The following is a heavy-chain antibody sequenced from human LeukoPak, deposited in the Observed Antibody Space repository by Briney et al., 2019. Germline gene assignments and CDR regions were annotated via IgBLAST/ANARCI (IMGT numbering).Heavy chain of an antibody. D-gene: IGHD2-15*01. J-gene: IGHJ4*02. CDR3: ARLGYCSGGSCYPGFDY. V-gene: IGHV4-34*01. Sequence: SETLSLTCAVYGGSFSGYYWSWIRQPPGKGLEWIGEINHSGSTNYNPSLKSRVTISVDTSKNQFSLKLSSVTAADTAVYYCARLGYCSGGSCYPGFDYWGQGTLVTVSS. CDR1: GGSFSGYY. CDR2: INHSGST.